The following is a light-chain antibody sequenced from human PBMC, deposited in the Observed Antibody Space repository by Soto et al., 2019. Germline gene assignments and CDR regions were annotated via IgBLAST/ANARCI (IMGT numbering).Light chain of an antibody. CDR2: GAS. CDR3: QRYGSSPPYI. V-gene: IGKV3-20*01. CDR1: QRLESTS. J-gene: IGKJ2*01. Sequence: EVVLTQSPGTLSLYPGERATRSCRASQRLESTSLAWYQQKPGQPPRLVIYGASRRATGIPDSVSGSGPGTDFVLTIDRLEPEDLEVYYCQRYGSSPPYIFGAGTRLHIK.